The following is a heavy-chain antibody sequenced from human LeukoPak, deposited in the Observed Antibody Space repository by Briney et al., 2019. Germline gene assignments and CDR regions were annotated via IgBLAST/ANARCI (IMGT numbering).Heavy chain of an antibody. Sequence: GGSLRLSCTVSGIIFSDAWMNWVRQAPGKGLEWVSYISSSGSTIYYADSVKGRFTISRDNAKNSLYLQMNSLRAEDTAVYYCASRYCSSTSCYLYWGQGTLVTVSS. J-gene: IGHJ4*02. D-gene: IGHD2-2*01. CDR1: GIIFSDAW. CDR2: ISSSGSTI. V-gene: IGHV3-11*01. CDR3: ASRYCSSTSCYLY.